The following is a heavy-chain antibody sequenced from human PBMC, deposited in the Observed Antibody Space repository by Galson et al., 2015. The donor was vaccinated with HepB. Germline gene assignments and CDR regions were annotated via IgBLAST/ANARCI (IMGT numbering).Heavy chain of an antibody. D-gene: IGHD4-17*01. J-gene: IGHJ6*02. CDR1: GFNFGSYF. Sequence: SLRLSCAGSGFNFGSYFMNWVRQAPGKGLEWVAYISTRNTYIYYADSMKGRFTISRDDAKNSLYLQMNSLRADDTAVYYCARVYDGDDAGEDYGMDVWGPGATVTVSS. CDR2: ISTRNTYI. V-gene: IGHV3-21*06. CDR3: ARVYDGDDAGEDYGMDV.